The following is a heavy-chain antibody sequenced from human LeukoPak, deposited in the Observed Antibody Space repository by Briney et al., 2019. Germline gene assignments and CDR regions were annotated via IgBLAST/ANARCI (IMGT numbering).Heavy chain of an antibody. CDR1: GFTFSSYG. D-gene: IGHD6-19*01. CDR2: ISYDGSNK. V-gene: IGHV3-30*18. J-gene: IGHJ4*02. CDR3: AKGYSSGWQGFGY. Sequence: GGSLRLSCAASGFTFSSYGMHWVRQAPGKGLEWVAVISYDGSNKYYADSVKGRFTISRDNSKNTLYLQMNSLRAEDTAVYYCAKGYSSGWQGFGYWGQGTLVTVSS.